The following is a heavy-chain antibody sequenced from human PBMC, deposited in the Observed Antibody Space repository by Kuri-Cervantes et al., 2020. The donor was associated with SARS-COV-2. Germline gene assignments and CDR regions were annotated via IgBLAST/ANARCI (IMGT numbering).Heavy chain of an antibody. CDR3: ARGPPEYQLLNTAFDI. CDR2: ISYDGSNK. D-gene: IGHD2-2*01. CDR1: GFTFSSYA. V-gene: IGHV3-30-3*01. J-gene: IGHJ3*02. Sequence: GGSLRLSCAASGFTFSSYAMHWVRQAPGKGLEWVAVISYDGSNKYYADSVKGRFTISRDNSKNTLYLQMNSLRAEDTAVYYCARGPPEYQLLNTAFDIWGQGTMVTVSS.